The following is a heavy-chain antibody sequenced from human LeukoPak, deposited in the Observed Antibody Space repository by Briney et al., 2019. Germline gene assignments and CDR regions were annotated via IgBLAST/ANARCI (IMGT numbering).Heavy chain of an antibody. D-gene: IGHD5-18*01. CDR3: ARVWGYTYGYFDY. J-gene: IGHJ4*02. Sequence: SETLSLTCAVSDYSIISDYYWGWFRQPPGKGLEWIGSIYHSGTAYYNPSLNSRVTISVDTSKNQFSLKLNSVTAADTAVYYCARVWGYTYGYFDYWGQGTLATVSS. V-gene: IGHV4-38-2*01. CDR2: IYHSGTA. CDR1: DYSIISDYY.